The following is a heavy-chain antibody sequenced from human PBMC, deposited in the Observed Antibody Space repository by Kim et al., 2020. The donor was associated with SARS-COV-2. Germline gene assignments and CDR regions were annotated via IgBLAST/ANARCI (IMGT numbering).Heavy chain of an antibody. Sequence: GSLRLSCAASGFTFSSYGMHWVRQAPGKGLEWVAVIWYDGSNKYYADSVKGRFTISRDNSKNTLYLQMNSLRAEDTAVYYCARDSDVPHSRALGFDPWGQGTLVTVSS. CDR3: ARDSDVPHSRALGFDP. J-gene: IGHJ5*02. D-gene: IGHD6-13*01. CDR2: IWYDGSNK. V-gene: IGHV3-33*01. CDR1: GFTFSSYG.